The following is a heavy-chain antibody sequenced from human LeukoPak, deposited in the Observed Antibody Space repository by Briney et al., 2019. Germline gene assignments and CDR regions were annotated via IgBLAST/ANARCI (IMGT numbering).Heavy chain of an antibody. D-gene: IGHD2-2*01. CDR3: ARLFRVVVPAANTHFDY. V-gene: IGHV3-30*04. CDR2: ISYDGSNK. CDR1: GFTFSSYA. Sequence: PGGFLRLSCAASGFTFSSYAMHWVRQAAGKGLEWVAVISYDGSNKYYADSVKGRFTISRDNSKNTLYLQMNSLRAEDTAVYYCARLFRVVVPAANTHFDYWGQGTLVTVSS. J-gene: IGHJ4*02.